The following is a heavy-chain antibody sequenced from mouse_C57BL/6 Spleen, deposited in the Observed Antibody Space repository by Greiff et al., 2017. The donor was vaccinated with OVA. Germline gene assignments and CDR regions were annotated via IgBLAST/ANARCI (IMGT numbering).Heavy chain of an antibody. CDR2: ISPRSGNT. CDR3: ARGSYGYDWAMDY. CDR1: GYTFTSYG. D-gene: IGHD2-2*01. Sequence: QVQLQQSGAELARPGASVKLSCKASGYTFTSYGISWVKQRTGQGLEWIGEISPRSGNTYYNEKFKGKATLTADKSSSTAYMELRSLTSEDSAVYFCARGSYGYDWAMDYWGQGTSVTVSS. V-gene: IGHV1-81*01. J-gene: IGHJ4*01.